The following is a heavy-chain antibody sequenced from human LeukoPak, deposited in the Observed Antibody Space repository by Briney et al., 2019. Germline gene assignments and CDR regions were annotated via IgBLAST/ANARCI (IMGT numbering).Heavy chain of an antibody. CDR3: AAAPYIVATINQRWNFDL. J-gene: IGHJ2*01. V-gene: IGHV1-58*01. Sequence: ASVKVSCKASGFTFSSSAVQWVRQARGQRLEWMGWIAVGSGDTYYAQMFQERVTITRDMSTNTAHMELSSLRSEDTAIYYCAAAPYIVATINQRWNFDLWGRGTLVTVSS. D-gene: IGHD5-12*01. CDR1: GFTFSSSA. CDR2: IAVGSGDT.